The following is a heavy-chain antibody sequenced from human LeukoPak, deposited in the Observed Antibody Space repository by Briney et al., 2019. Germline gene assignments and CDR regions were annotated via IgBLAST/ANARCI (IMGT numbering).Heavy chain of an antibody. CDR3: ARLDFFCAFDI. CDR2: ISSSSSYI. D-gene: IGHD3-3*01. J-gene: IGHJ3*02. CDR1: GFTFSSYS. Sequence: GGSLRLSCAASGFTFSSYSMNWVRQAPGKGLEWVSSISSSSSYIYYADSVKGRFTISRDNSKNTLYLQMNSLRAEDTAVYYCARLDFFCAFDIWGQGTMVTVSS. V-gene: IGHV3-21*04.